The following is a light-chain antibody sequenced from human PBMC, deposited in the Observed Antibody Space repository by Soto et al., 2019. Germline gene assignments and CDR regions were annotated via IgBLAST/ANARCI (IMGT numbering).Light chain of an antibody. V-gene: IGKV1-9*01. CDR1: QDINKF. Sequence: IQLTQSPSFLSASVGDRVTLTCRASQDINKFLAWFQQTPGKAPKLLVYSASTLHSGVPSRFSGSGSGTDFALTISSLQPEDFATYYCQQLKTYPYTFGQGTRLDIK. J-gene: IGKJ2*01. CDR2: SAS. CDR3: QQLKTYPYT.